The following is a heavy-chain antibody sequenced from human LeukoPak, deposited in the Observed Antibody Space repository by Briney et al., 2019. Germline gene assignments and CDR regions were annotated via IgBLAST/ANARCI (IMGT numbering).Heavy chain of an antibody. Sequence: PGGSLRLSCAVSGFSIRSSWMNWIRQAQGKGLEWVSYISSATSTIYYADSVKGRFTISIDNAKNSLYLQMNSLRAEDTAVYYCARGDSSDWYPSFDYWGQGTLVTVSS. V-gene: IGHV3-48*04. CDR1: GFSIRSSW. J-gene: IGHJ4*02. D-gene: IGHD6-19*01. CDR2: ISSATSTI. CDR3: ARGDSSDWYPSFDY.